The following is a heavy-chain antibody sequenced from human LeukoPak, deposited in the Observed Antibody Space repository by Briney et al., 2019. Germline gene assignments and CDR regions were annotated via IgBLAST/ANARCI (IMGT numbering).Heavy chain of an antibody. D-gene: IGHD3-22*01. CDR1: GGSFSGYY. CDR3: ARGQPTYYSDGGDTSGFDRWAYFQH. CDR2: INHSGNT. V-gene: IGHV4-34*01. J-gene: IGHJ1*01. Sequence: SETLSLTFAVYGGSFSGYYWSWIRQPPGKGLEWIGEINHSGNTNYNPSLNSRVTMSVDTSKNQFSLKLSSVTAAVTAVYYCARGQPTYYSDGGDTSGFDRWAYFQHWGQGTLVTVSS.